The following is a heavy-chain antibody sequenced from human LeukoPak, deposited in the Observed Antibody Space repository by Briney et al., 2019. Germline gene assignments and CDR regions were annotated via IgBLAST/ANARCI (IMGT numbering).Heavy chain of an antibody. Sequence: AGTSLRLSCAASGLTVRSSYMSWVRQAPGKGLECVSVIYSGGSPEYADSAKGRFTISSDNSKNTLYFQMNSLRVEDTAVYYCARDGADNSGYYFGSLWGQGTMVTVSS. CDR3: ARDGADNSGYYFGSL. J-gene: IGHJ3*01. CDR1: GLTVRSSY. V-gene: IGHV3-53*01. D-gene: IGHD3-22*01. CDR2: IYSGGSP.